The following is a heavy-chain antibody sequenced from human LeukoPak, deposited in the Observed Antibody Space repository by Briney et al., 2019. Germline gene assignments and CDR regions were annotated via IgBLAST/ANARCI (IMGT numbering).Heavy chain of an antibody. V-gene: IGHV4-59*12. Sequence: SETLSLTCTVSGGSISSYYWSWIRQPPGKGLEWIGYIYYSGSTNYNPSLKSRVTISVDTSKNQFSLKLSSVTAADTAVYYCARDSKQGYDTSGLSYWGQGSLVTVSS. D-gene: IGHD3-22*01. CDR2: IYYSGST. CDR1: GGSISSYY. J-gene: IGHJ4*02. CDR3: ARDSKQGYDTSGLSY.